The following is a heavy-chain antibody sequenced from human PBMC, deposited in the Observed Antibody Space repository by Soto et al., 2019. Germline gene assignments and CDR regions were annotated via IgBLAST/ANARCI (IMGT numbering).Heavy chain of an antibody. CDR2: ISYDGSNK. J-gene: IGHJ3*02. Sequence: GGSLRLSCAASGFTFSSYGMHWVRQAPGKGLEWVAVISYDGSNKYYADSVKGRFTISRDNSKNTLFLQMNSLRAEDTALYFCGRPARPQTASAFDIWGQGTMVTVSS. V-gene: IGHV3-30*03. CDR1: GFTFSSYG. CDR3: GRPARPQTASAFDI.